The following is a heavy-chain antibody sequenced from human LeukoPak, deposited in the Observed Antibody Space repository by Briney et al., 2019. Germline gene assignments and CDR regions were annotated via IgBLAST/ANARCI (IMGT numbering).Heavy chain of an antibody. V-gene: IGHV1-69*13. CDR1: GGTFSSYA. CDR2: IIPIFGTA. Sequence: GASVKVSCKASGGTFSSYAISWVRQAPGQGLEWMGGIIPIFGTANYAQKFQGRVTITADESTSTAYMELSSLRSEDTAVYYCSLPGEGNWFDPWGQGTLVTVSS. J-gene: IGHJ5*02. CDR3: SLPGEGNWFDP.